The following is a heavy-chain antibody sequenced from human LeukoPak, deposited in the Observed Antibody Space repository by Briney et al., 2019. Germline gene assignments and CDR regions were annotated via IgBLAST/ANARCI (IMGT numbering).Heavy chain of an antibody. Sequence: GGSLRLSCAASGFTFSSYAMSWVRQAPGKGLEWVSVIYAGGSTFYADSVKGRFTISRDSSKNTLYLQMNSLRGEDTAVYYCGGLRSSGYLIDYWGQGTQVTVSS. CDR1: GFTFSSYA. V-gene: IGHV3-53*01. D-gene: IGHD3-22*01. J-gene: IGHJ4*02. CDR3: GGLRSSGYLIDY. CDR2: IYAGGST.